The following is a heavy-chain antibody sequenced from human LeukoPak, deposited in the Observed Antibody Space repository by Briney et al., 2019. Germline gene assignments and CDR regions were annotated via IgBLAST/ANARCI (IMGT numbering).Heavy chain of an antibody. CDR1: GFTLSSYA. V-gene: IGHV3-23*01. CDR2: ISGSGSGGGT. J-gene: IGHJ4*02. D-gene: IGHD5-24*01. CDR3: AKSGYNRFDY. Sequence: GGSLRLSCVVSGFTLSSYAMSWVRQAPGKGLEWVSSISGSGSGGGTYYAYSVKGRFTISRDNSKNTLYLQMNSLIAEDTAVYYCAKSGYNRFDYWGQGTRVTVSS.